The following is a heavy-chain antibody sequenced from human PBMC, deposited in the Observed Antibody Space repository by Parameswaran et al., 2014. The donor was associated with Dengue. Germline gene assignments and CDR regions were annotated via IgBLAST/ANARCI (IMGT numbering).Heavy chain of an antibody. D-gene: IGHD5-18*01. CDR2: ISGSGGST. Sequence: RWIRQPPGKGLEWVSAISGSGGSTYYADSVKGRFTTSRDNSKNTLYLQMNSLRAEDTAVYYCAKRNTAGGQDFDYWGQGTLVTVSS. CDR3: AKRNTAGGQDFDY. V-gene: IGHV3-23*01. J-gene: IGHJ4*02.